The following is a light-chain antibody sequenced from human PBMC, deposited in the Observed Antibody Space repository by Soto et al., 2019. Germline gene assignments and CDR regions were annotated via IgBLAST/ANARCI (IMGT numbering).Light chain of an antibody. CDR1: QSVSSY. Sequence: EIVLTQSPANLSSSPCEIATISCRASQSVSSYLAWYQQKPGQAPRLLIYDASNRATGIPARFSGSGSGTDFTLTISSLEPEDFAVYYCQQRSNWPPSFGPGTKVDI. CDR3: QQRSNWPPS. CDR2: DAS. J-gene: IGKJ3*01. V-gene: IGKV3-11*01.